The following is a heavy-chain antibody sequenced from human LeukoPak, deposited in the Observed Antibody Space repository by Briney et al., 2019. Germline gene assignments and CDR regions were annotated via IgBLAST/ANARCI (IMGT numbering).Heavy chain of an antibody. V-gene: IGHV3-33*01. D-gene: IGHD5-18*01. CDR1: GFNFNDYG. Sequence: GGSLRLSCAASGFNFNDYGMHWVRQAPGKGLEWVAIVWHDGNNKYYADSVRGRFTISRDNSKNTLYLEMNSLRAEDTAVYYCARDGAYSYTYWGQGTLVIVSS. CDR3: ARDGAYSYTY. CDR2: VWHDGNNK. J-gene: IGHJ4*02.